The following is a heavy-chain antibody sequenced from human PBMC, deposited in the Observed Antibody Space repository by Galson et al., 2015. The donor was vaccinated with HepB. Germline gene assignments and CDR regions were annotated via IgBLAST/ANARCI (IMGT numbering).Heavy chain of an antibody. V-gene: IGHV4-4*07. D-gene: IGHD5-18*01. J-gene: IGHJ6*02. CDR3: ARGEYSYGPGYYHYGMDV. CDR1: GGSISSYS. Sequence: ETLSLTCTVSGGSISSYSWSWVRQPAGKGLEWIGRIYTSGSTNYNPSLKSRVTMSVDTSRNQFSLKLNSVTAADTAVYYCARGEYSYGPGYYHYGMDVWGQGTTVTVS. CDR2: IYTSGST.